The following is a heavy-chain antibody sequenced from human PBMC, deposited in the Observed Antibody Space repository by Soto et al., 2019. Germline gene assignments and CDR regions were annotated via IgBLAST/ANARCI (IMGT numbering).Heavy chain of an antibody. CDR2: IIPIFGTA. V-gene: IGHV1-69*12. CDR1: GGTFSSYA. Sequence: QVQLVQSGAEVKKPGSSVKVSCKASGGTFSSYAISWVRQAPGQGLEWMGGIIPIFGTANYAQKFQGRVTITADESTSTAYMERSSLRSEDTAVYYCARSGSSVLFWYFDLWGRGTLVTVSS. CDR3: ARSGSSVLFWYFDL. J-gene: IGHJ2*01. D-gene: IGHD6-6*01.